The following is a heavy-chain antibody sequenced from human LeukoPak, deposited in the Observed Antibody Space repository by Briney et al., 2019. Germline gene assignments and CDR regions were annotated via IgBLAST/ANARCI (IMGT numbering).Heavy chain of an antibody. D-gene: IGHD4-17*01. CDR3: ARDRYGDPNHPDY. CDR1: GGSISSGGYY. J-gene: IGHJ4*02. Sequence: SQTLSLTCTVSGGSISSGGYYWSWIRQHPGKGLEWIGYIYYSGSTYYNPSLKSRVTISVDTSKNQFSLKLSSVTAADTAVYYCARDRYGDPNHPDYWGQGTLVTVSS. CDR2: IYYSGST. V-gene: IGHV4-31*03.